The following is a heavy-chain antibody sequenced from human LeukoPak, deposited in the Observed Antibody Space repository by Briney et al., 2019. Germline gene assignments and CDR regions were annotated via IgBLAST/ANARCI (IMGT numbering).Heavy chain of an antibody. CDR2: INPSGGST. Sequence: GASVKVSCKASGYTFTSYYMHWVRQAPGQGLEWMGIINPSGGSTSYAQKFQGRVTITRETSTSPVYMELSSVRSEDTAVYYCARDRDSMVRGAHNWFAPWGQGTLVTVSS. CDR1: GYTFTSYY. J-gene: IGHJ5*02. V-gene: IGHV1-46*01. CDR3: ARDRDSMVRGAHNWFAP. D-gene: IGHD3-10*01.